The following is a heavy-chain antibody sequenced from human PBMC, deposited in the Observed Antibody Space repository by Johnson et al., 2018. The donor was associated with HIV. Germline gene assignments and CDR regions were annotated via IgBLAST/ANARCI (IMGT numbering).Heavy chain of an antibody. CDR2: ITSSGATK. CDR1: GFTFSSYA. V-gene: IGHV3-23*04. Sequence: EVQLVESGGGLVQPGGSLRLSCAASGFTFSSYAMSWVRQAPGKGLEWVSTITSSGATKYYADSVKGRFTISRDNTENLVYLQMNILSAEDTAVYYCARAPEVRGVDAFDIWGQGTVVTVSS. D-gene: IGHD3-10*01. J-gene: IGHJ3*02. CDR3: ARAPEVRGVDAFDI.